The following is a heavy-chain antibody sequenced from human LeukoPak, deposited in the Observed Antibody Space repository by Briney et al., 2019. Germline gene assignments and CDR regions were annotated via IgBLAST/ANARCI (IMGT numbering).Heavy chain of an antibody. V-gene: IGHV3-23*01. CDR2: ISGSGSGT. CDR3: AKVAYNWISYGPFDY. CDR1: GFTFSSYE. D-gene: IGHD1-20*01. J-gene: IGHJ4*02. Sequence: GGSLRLSCAASGFTFSSYEMNWVRQAPGQGLEWVSSISGSGSGTYYADSVKGRFTISRDNSKNTLYLQMNSLRAEDTAVYYCAKVAYNWISYGPFDYWGRGTLVTVSS.